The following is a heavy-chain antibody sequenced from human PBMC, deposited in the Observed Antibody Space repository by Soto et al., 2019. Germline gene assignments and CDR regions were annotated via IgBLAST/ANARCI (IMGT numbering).Heavy chain of an antibody. J-gene: IGHJ6*02. CDR1: GFTFSDYY. CDR2: ISSSSSYT. CDR3: AGEPLPMSSRSVRGMDV. Sequence: QVQLVESGGGLVKPGGSLRLSCAASGFTFSDYYMSWIRQAPGKGLEWVSYISSSSSYTNYEDSVKGRFTISRDNAKNSLYLQMNSLRAEDTAVYYCAGEPLPMSSRSVRGMDVWGQGTTVTVSS. V-gene: IGHV3-11*05. D-gene: IGHD3-10*02.